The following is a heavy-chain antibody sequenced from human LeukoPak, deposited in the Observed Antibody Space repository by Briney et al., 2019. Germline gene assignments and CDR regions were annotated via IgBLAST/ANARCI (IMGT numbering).Heavy chain of an antibody. J-gene: IGHJ4*02. V-gene: IGHV4-34*01. D-gene: IGHD3/OR15-3a*01. Sequence: SETLSLTCAVYVESFSGFYWNWIRQLPGKGLEWIGEIDHTGNTNYNPSLKSRVTMSVDTSKNQFSLKLNPVTAADTAVYYCARRGLLPLDYWGQGTLVTVSS. CDR3: ARRGLLPLDY. CDR2: IDHTGNT. CDR1: VESFSGFY.